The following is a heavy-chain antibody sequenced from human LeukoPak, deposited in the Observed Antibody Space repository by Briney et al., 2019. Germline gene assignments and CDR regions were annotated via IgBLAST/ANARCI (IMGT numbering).Heavy chain of an antibody. CDR2: ISSSSSTI. D-gene: IGHD6-19*01. CDR1: GFTFSSYS. Sequence: GGSLRLSCATSGFTFSSYSMNWVRQAPGKGPEWVSYISSSSSTIYYTDSVKGRFTISRDNAKNSLYLQMNSLRAEDTAVYYCARTVAGGFDPWGQGTLVTVSS. CDR3: ARTVAGGFDP. V-gene: IGHV3-48*01. J-gene: IGHJ5*02.